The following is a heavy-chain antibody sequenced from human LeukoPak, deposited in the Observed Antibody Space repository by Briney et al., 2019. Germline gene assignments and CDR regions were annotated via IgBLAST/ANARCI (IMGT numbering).Heavy chain of an antibody. CDR1: GDSVSSNSAA. V-gene: IGHV6-1*01. Sequence: SQTLSLTCAISGDSVSSNSAAWNWIRQSPSRGLEWLGRTYYKSKWYNDYAVSVKSRITINPDTSKNQFSLQLNSVTPEDTAVYYCVRDSVSMVRGVIINYYGMGVWGQGTTVTVSS. J-gene: IGHJ6*02. CDR3: VRDSVSMVRGVIINYYGMGV. CDR2: TYYKSKWYN. D-gene: IGHD3-10*01.